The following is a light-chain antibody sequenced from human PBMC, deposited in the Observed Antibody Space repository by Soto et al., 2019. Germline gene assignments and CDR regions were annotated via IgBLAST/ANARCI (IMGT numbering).Light chain of an antibody. CDR1: QGISSY. CDR2: AAS. V-gene: IGKV1-9*01. Sequence: DIQLTQSPYFLSATVGDRVTITCRASQGISSYLAWYQQKPWKAPKLLIYAASTLQSGVPSRFSGSGSGTEFTLTISSLQPEDFATYYCQQLNSYPSTFGQGTRLEIK. J-gene: IGKJ5*01. CDR3: QQLNSYPST.